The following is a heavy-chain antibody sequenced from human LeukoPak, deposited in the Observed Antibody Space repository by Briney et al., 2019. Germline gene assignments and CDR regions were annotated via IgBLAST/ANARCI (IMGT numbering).Heavy chain of an antibody. CDR2: IYYSGST. D-gene: IGHD3-22*01. Sequence: SETLSLTCTVSGGSISSYYWSWIRQPPGKGLEWIGYIYYSGSTNYNPSLKSRVTISVDTSKNQFSLKLSSVTAADTAVYYCARGTTLYYYDSSGQMGAFDIWGQGTMVTVSS. V-gene: IGHV4-59*01. CDR1: GGSISSYY. J-gene: IGHJ3*02. CDR3: ARGTTLYYYDSSGQMGAFDI.